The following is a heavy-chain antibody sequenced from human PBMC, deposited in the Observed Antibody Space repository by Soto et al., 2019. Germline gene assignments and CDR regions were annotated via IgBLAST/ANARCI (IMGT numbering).Heavy chain of an antibody. V-gene: IGHV1-46*01. J-gene: IGHJ4*01. Sequence: SVKVSCKASGDTFTYHYMHWVRQAPGQGLEWMGIINPSGRSTTYAQKFQGRVTMTRDSSSSTLYMELSSLRSDDTAVYYCARARGSGSYYNEIDYWGHGTMVTVSA. CDR1: GDTFTYHY. D-gene: IGHD3-10*01. CDR3: ARARGSGSYYNEIDY. CDR2: INPSGRST.